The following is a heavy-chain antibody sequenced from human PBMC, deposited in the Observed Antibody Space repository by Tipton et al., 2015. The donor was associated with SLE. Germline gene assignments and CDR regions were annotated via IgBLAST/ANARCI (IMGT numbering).Heavy chain of an antibody. D-gene: IGHD6-19*01. J-gene: IGHJ3*02. CDR2: IWYGGSNK. Sequence: SLRLSCAASGFTFSSYGMHWVRQAPGKGLEWVAVIWYGGSNKYYADSVKGRFTISRDNSKNTLYLQMNSLRAEDTAVYYCAREIAVAGTGAFDIWGQGTMVTVSS. V-gene: IGHV3-33*01. CDR3: AREIAVAGTGAFDI. CDR1: GFTFSSYG.